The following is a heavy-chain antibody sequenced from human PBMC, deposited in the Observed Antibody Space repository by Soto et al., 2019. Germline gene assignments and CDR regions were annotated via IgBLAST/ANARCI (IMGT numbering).Heavy chain of an antibody. D-gene: IGHD6-13*01. V-gene: IGHV3-21*04. CDR2: ISSSSSYI. Sequence: FXXXSXXWXRXAPGKGLEWVSSISSSSSYIYYADSVKGRFTISRDNAKNSLFLQMNSLRAEDTAVYYCARGRGAAADYFDFWGQGTLVTVSS. CDR1: FXXXS. J-gene: IGHJ4*02. CDR3: ARGRGAAADYFDF.